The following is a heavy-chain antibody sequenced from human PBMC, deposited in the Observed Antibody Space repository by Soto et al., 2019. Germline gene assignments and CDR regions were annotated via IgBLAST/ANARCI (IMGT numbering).Heavy chain of an antibody. D-gene: IGHD3-10*01. CDR1: GGSFSGYQ. Sequence: QVQLQQWGAGLLKPSETLSLTCAVYGGSFSGYQWSWIRQTPGKGLECIGEINDSGNINYNPSLKSRVTILVDTAKKQISLKLSSVTAADTAVYSCARGLIVWFGELSRRGGYYYDMDVWGKGTTVTVSS. CDR2: INDSGNI. CDR3: ARGLIVWFGELSRRGGYYYDMDV. V-gene: IGHV4-34*01. J-gene: IGHJ6*03.